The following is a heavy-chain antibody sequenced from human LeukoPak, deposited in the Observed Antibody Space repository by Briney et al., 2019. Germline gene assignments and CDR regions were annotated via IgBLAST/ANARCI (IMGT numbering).Heavy chain of an antibody. D-gene: IGHD3-22*01. CDR1: GYTFTSYG. CDR3: ARVTGYYYENTGYYHHAFDI. J-gene: IGHJ3*02. CDR2: INPNSGGT. V-gene: IGHV1-2*02. Sequence: ASVTVSCKASGYTFTSYGISWVRQAPGQGLEWMGWINPNSGGTNYAQKFQGRVTMTRDTSISTAYMELSRLRSDDTAVYYCARVTGYYYENTGYYHHAFDIWGQGTMVTVSS.